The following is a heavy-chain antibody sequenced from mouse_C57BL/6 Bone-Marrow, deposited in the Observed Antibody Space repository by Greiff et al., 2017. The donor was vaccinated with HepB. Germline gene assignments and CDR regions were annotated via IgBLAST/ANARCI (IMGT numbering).Heavy chain of an antibody. V-gene: IGHV2-6-1*01. Sequence: VKLVESGPGLVAPSQSLSITCTVSGFSLTSYGVHWVRQPPGKGLEWLVVIWSDGSTTYNSALKSRLSISKDNSKSQVFLKMNSLQTDDTAMYYCARHNPLITTVVATDYAMDYWGQGTSVTVSS. CDR1: GFSLTSYG. CDR3: ARHNPLITTVVATDYAMDY. CDR2: IWSDGST. D-gene: IGHD1-1*01. J-gene: IGHJ4*01.